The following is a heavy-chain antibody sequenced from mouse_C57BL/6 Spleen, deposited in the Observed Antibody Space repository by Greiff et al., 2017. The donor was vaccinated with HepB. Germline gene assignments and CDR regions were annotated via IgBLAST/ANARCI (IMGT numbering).Heavy chain of an antibody. D-gene: IGHD1-1*01. CDR3: ATVVATDYFDY. Sequence: QVQLKESGPELVKPGASVKISCKASGYSFTSYYIHWVKQRPGQGLEWIGWIYPGSGNTKYNEKFKGKATLTADTSSSTAYMQLSSLTSEDSAVYYCATVVATDYFDYWGQGTTLTVSS. V-gene: IGHV1-66*01. CDR2: IYPGSGNT. CDR1: GYSFTSYY. J-gene: IGHJ2*01.